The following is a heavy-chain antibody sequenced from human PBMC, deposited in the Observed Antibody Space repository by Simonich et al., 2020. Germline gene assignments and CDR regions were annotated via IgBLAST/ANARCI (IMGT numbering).Heavy chain of an antibody. V-gene: IGHV4-39*01. D-gene: IGHD6-13*01. CDR3: ARHAGFAFDI. CDR2: IYYRGRT. CDR1: GGSISSSSYY. J-gene: IGHJ3*02. Sequence: QLQLQESGPGLVKPSETLSLTCTVSGGSISSSSYYWGWIRQPPGKGLEWIGSIYYRGRTNYNPSLKSRVTISVDTSKNQFSLKLSSVTAADTAVYYCARHAGFAFDIWGQGTMVTVSS.